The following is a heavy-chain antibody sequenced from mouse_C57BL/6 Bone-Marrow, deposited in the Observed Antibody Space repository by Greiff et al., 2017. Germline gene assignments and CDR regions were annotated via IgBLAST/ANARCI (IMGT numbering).Heavy chain of an antibody. J-gene: IGHJ3*01. V-gene: IGHV1-15*01. D-gene: IGHD1-1*01. CDR1: GYTFTDYE. CDR3: TREGFYGSSLFAY. CDR2: IDPETGGT. Sequence: VQLQQSGAELVRPGASVTLSCKASGYTFTDYEMHWVKQTPVHGLAWIGAIDPETGGTAYNQKFKGKAILTADKSSSTAYMELRSLTSEDSAVYYCTREGFYGSSLFAYWGQGTLVTVSA.